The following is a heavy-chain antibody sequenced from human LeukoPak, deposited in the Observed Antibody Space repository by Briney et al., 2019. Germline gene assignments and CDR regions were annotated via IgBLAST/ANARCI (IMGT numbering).Heavy chain of an antibody. CDR1: GFTFSSYA. CDR2: ISGSGDTT. Sequence: GGSLRLSCAASGFTFSSYAMIWVRQAPGKGLEWVSVISGSGDTTYYAESVKGRFTISRDNSKNTLYLQMNSLRAEDTAVYYCAKDRGGRYYYGSGNDYWGQGTLVTVSS. J-gene: IGHJ4*02. D-gene: IGHD3-10*01. V-gene: IGHV3-23*01. CDR3: AKDRGGRYYYGSGNDY.